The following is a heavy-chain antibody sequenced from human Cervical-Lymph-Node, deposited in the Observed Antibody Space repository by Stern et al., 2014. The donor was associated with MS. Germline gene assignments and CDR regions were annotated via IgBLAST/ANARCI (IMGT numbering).Heavy chain of an antibody. CDR3: ASAHPATRRGYKGMNV. J-gene: IGHJ6*02. CDR2: IIPVFGTP. D-gene: IGHD2-2*01. CDR1: GGTFSSFA. V-gene: IGHV1-69*01. Sequence: VQLVQSGSEVRKPGSSVNVTCKASGGTFSSFAVNWVRQAPGQGLEWVGGIIPVFGTPTYAQKFQGRITVISDESTNTVYLELSRLTSDDTATYFCASAHPATRRGYKGMNVWGQGTTIAVSS.